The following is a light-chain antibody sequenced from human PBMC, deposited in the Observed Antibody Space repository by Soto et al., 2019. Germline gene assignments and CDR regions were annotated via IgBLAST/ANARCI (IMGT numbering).Light chain of an antibody. V-gene: IGLV1-44*01. CDR1: SSNIGSST. Sequence: QSVLTQPPSASGTPGQRVTISCSGSSSNIGSSTVNWYQHLPRTAPKLLIYGDHQRPSGVPDRFSGSKSGTSASLAISGLQSEDEADYYCAAWDGSLNVYVFGTGTKLTVL. J-gene: IGLJ1*01. CDR3: AAWDGSLNVYV. CDR2: GDH.